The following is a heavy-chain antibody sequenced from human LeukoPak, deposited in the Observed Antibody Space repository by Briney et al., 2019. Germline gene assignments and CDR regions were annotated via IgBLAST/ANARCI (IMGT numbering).Heavy chain of an antibody. Sequence: SQTLSLTCTVSGGSISSGGYYWSWIRQPPGKGLEWIGYIYHSGSTYYNPSLKSRVTISVDRSKNQFSLKLSSVTAADAAVYYCARCDNGGNWDYWGQGTLVTVSS. CDR1: GGSISSGGYY. CDR3: ARCDNGGNWDY. CDR2: IYHSGST. V-gene: IGHV4-30-2*01. D-gene: IGHD4-23*01. J-gene: IGHJ4*02.